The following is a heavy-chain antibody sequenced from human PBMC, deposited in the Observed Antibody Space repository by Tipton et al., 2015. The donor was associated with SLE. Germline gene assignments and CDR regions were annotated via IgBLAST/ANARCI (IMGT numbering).Heavy chain of an antibody. J-gene: IGHJ3*02. CDR3: ARDGRGYTDAFDI. CDR2: IYPSGSI. V-gene: IGHV4-4*07. Sequence: GLVKPSETLSLTCTVSGDSISSHYWSWIRQPAGKGLEWIGRIYPSGSINYNPSLKSRVSMSIDKSNNQFYLNLRSVTAADTAVYYCARDGRGYTDAFDIWGQGTLVTVSS. CDR1: GDSISSHY. D-gene: IGHD6-13*01.